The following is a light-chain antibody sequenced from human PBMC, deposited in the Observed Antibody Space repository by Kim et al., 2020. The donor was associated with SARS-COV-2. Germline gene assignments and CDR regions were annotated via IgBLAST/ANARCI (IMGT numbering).Light chain of an antibody. V-gene: IGLV3-1*01. CDR2: QDN. CDR3: QAWDTTTAV. Sequence: SVSPGQTATITCSGSGLEHKDACWFQQKSGQSPVLVVYQDNKRPSGIPERFSGSNTGNTATLTISGTQAIDEADYYCQAWDTTTAVFGGGTKLTVL. CDR1: GLEHKD. J-gene: IGLJ3*02.